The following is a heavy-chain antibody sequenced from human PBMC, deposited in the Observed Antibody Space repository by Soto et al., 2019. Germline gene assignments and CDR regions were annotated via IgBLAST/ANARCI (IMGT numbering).Heavy chain of an antibody. CDR1: GFTFDDYA. D-gene: IGHD7-27*01. V-gene: IGHV3-9*01. CDR3: AKDRLPTGDRLDY. J-gene: IGHJ4*02. Sequence: GGSLRLSCAASGFTFDDYAMHWVRQAPGKGLEWVSGISWNSGSIGYADSVKGRFTISRDNAKNSLYLQMNSLRAEDTALYYCAKDRLPTGDRLDYWGQGTLVTVSS. CDR2: ISWNSGSI.